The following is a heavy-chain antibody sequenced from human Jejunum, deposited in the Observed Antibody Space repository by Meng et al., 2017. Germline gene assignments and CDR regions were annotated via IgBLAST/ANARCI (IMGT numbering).Heavy chain of an antibody. Sequence: LSLTCAASGFKFSSHSMDWVRQAPGKGLEWVATITSSSRYIEYADSVKGRFTVSRDNAKNSMYLQMDSLRAEDTAVYYCARDDPSTYCTSASCYGSSDYWGQGTLVTVSS. CDR3: ARDDPSTYCTSASCYGSSDY. CDR2: ITSSSRYI. J-gene: IGHJ4*02. V-gene: IGHV3-21*01. D-gene: IGHD2-2*01. CDR1: GFKFSSHS.